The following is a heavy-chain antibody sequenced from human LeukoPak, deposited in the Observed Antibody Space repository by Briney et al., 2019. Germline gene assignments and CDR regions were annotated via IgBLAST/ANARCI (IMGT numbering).Heavy chain of an antibody. Sequence: SETLSLTCTVSGGSVTSGNYYWNWIRQPAGKGLEWIGRIYTNGGASYNPSLKSRVTISIDASKNQFSLKLSSVTAADTAVYYCVYYYGSGSVEYWGQGTLVTVSS. CDR3: VYYYGSGSVEY. V-gene: IGHV4-61*02. CDR1: GGSVTSGNYY. D-gene: IGHD3-10*01. J-gene: IGHJ4*02. CDR2: IYTNGGA.